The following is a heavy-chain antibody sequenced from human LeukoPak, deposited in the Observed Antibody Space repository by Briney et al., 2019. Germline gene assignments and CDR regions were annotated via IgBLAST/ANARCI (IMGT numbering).Heavy chain of an antibody. CDR2: IYYSGST. CDR3: ARGYGDYRFDY. V-gene: IGHV4-59*01. D-gene: IGHD4-17*01. CDR1: GGSISSYY. Sequence: PSETLSLTCTVSGGSISSYYWSWIRQPPGQGLEWIGYIYYSGSTNYNPSLKSRVTISVDTSKNQFSLKLSSVTAADTAVYYCARGYGDYRFDYWGQGTLVTVSS. J-gene: IGHJ4*02.